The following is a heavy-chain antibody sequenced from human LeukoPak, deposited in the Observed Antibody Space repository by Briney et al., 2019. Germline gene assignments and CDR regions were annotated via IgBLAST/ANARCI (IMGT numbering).Heavy chain of an antibody. Sequence: GESLQISCQGSGYSFTTYWIGWVRQMPGKGLEWMGIIYPGDSDTRYSPSFQGQVTISADKSISTAYLQWSSLKASDTAMYFCARARTTYGGKGYFDYWGQGTLVTVSS. D-gene: IGHD4-23*01. J-gene: IGHJ4*02. CDR2: IYPGDSDT. CDR3: ARARTTYGGKGYFDY. V-gene: IGHV5-51*01. CDR1: GYSFTTYW.